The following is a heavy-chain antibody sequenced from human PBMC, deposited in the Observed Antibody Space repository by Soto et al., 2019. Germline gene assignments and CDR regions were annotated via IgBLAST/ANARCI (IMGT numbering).Heavy chain of an antibody. CDR3: ARNWGSPYYYYYMDV. CDR1: GYTFTSYY. D-gene: IGHD7-27*01. CDR2: INPSGGST. V-gene: IGHV1-46*03. J-gene: IGHJ6*03. Sequence: ASVKVSCKASGYTFTSYYMHWVRQAPGQGLEWMGIINPSGGSTSYAQKFQGRVTMTRDTSTSTVYMELSSLRSEDTAVYYCARNWGSPYYYYYMDVWGKGTMVTAP.